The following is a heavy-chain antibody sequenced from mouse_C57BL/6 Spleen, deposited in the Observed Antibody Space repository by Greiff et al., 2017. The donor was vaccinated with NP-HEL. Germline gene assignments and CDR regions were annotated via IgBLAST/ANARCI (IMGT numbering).Heavy chain of an antibody. CDR2: ISDGGSYT. J-gene: IGHJ3*01. V-gene: IGHV5-4*03. D-gene: IGHD1-1*01. CDR3: ARVGYGSSPPWFAY. CDR1: GFTFSSYA. Sequence: EVKLMESGGGLVKPGGSLKLSCAASGFTFSSYAMSWVRQTPEKRLEWVATISDGGSYTYYPDNVKGRFTISRDNAKNNLYLQMSHLKSEDTAMYYCARVGYGSSPPWFAYWGQGTLVTVSA.